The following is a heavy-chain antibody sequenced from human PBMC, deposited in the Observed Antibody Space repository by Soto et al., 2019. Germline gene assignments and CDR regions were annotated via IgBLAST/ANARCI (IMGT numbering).Heavy chain of an antibody. CDR2: INPNSGGT. V-gene: IGHV1-2*04. CDR1: GYTFTGYY. D-gene: IGHD3-10*01. Sequence: ASVKVSCKASGYTFTGYYMHWVRQAPGQGLEWMGWINPNSGGTNYAQKFQGWVTMTRDTSISTAYMELSRLRSDDTAVYYCARVKGWFGELLPNYGMDVWGQGTTVTVSS. J-gene: IGHJ6*02. CDR3: ARVKGWFGELLPNYGMDV.